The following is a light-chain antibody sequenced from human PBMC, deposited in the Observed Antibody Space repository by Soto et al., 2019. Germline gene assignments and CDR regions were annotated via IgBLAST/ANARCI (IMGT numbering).Light chain of an antibody. Sequence: QSALTQPASVSGSPGQSIAISCTGTSSDVGGYNYVSWYQQYPGKAPKLVIYDVSNRPSGVSNRFSGSKSVNTASLTISGLQAEDDADYYCSSWTSSSTYVFGPGTKLIVL. CDR3: SSWTSSSTYV. CDR1: SSDVGGYNY. CDR2: DVS. V-gene: IGLV2-14*01. J-gene: IGLJ1*01.